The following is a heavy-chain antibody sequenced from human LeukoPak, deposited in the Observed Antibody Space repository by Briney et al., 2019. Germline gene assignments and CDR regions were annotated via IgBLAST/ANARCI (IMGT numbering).Heavy chain of an antibody. CDR2: IYYSGST. CDR1: GGSISSYY. D-gene: IGHD1-1*01. V-gene: IGHV4-59*08. CDR3: ARYDNYYFDY. Sequence: SETLSLTCTVSGGSISSYYWSWIRQPPGKGLEWMGYIYYSGSTNYNPSLKSRVTISVDTSKNQFSLKLSSVTAADTAVYYCARYDNYYFDYWGQGTLVTVSS. J-gene: IGHJ4*02.